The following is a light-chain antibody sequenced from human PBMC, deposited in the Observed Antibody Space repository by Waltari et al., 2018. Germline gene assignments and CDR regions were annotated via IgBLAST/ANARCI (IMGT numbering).Light chain of an antibody. V-gene: IGKV1-39*01. CDR1: QNVNNY. CDR3: QQGYGTPFT. Sequence: DIQMTQSPSSLSASVGDRVTITCRASQNVNNYLNWYQQKPGKAPKLLIYKASTLQSGVPSRFSGSGSGTDYTLTISSLQSEDVATYYCQQGYGTPFTFGPGTKLDIK. CDR2: KAS. J-gene: IGKJ3*01.